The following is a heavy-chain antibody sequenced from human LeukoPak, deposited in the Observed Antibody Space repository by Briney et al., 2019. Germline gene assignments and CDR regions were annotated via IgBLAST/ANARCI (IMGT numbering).Heavy chain of an antibody. CDR3: ARALATMFFDY. Sequence: SETLSLTCTVSGGSLTNYYWTWLRQPPGKGLEWIGYIGYSGRANYSPSLKSRVTISLDTSNNQFSLKFNSVTAADTAVYYCARALATMFFDYWGQGTLVTVST. CDR1: GGSLTNYY. J-gene: IGHJ4*02. V-gene: IGHV4-59*01. D-gene: IGHD5-12*01. CDR2: IGYSGRA.